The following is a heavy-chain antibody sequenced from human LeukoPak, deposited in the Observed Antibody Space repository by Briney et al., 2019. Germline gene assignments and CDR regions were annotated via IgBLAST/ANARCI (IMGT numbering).Heavy chain of an antibody. Sequence: ASVKVSCKASGYTFTSYGISWVQQAPGQGLEWMGWISAYNGNTNYAQKLQGRVTMTTDTSTSTAYMELRSLRSDDTAVYYCARVSYYYDSSGYYYIDAFDIWGQGTMVTVSS. CDR1: GYTFTSYG. CDR2: ISAYNGNT. D-gene: IGHD3-22*01. J-gene: IGHJ3*02. V-gene: IGHV1-18*01. CDR3: ARVSYYYDSSGYYYIDAFDI.